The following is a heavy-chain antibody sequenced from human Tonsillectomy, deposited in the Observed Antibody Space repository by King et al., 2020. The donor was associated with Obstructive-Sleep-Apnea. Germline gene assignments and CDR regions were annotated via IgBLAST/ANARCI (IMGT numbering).Heavy chain of an antibody. D-gene: IGHD6-13*01. J-gene: IGHJ6*02. CDR1: GFTFDDYA. V-gene: IGHV3-9*01. Sequence: VQLVESGGGLVQPGRSLRLSCAASGFTFDDYAMHWVRQAPGKGLEWVSGISWNSGTIAYADSLKGRFTISEGNAKNSLYRQMNSLRPEDTALYYCTKDISSSWYEDYYYGMDVWGQGTTVTVSS. CDR3: TKDISSSWYEDYYYGMDV. CDR2: ISWNSGTI.